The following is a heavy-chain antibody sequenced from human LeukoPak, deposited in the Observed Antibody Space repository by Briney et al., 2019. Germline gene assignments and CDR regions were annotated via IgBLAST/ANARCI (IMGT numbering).Heavy chain of an antibody. Sequence: SVKVSCKASGGTFSSYAISWVRQAPGQGLEWMGRIIPIFGTANYAQKFQGRATITADKSTSTAYMELSSLRSEDTAVYYCAREKSSHCCYYFDYWGQGTLVTVSS. D-gene: IGHD2-21*02. V-gene: IGHV1-69*06. CDR2: IIPIFGTA. CDR3: AREKSSHCCYYFDY. J-gene: IGHJ4*02. CDR1: GGTFSSYA.